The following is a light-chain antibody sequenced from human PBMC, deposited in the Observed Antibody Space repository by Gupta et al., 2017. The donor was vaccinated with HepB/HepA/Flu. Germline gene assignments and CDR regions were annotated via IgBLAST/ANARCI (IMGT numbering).Light chain of an antibody. CDR1: QSVLHSSNNKNY. CDR3: QQYYTTPLT. J-gene: IGKJ4*01. Sequence: DILMTQSPASLSVSLGERATINCKSSQSVLHSSNNKNYLAWYQQKPGQPPKLLIYWASTRESGVPDRFSGSGSGTDFTLTISSLQAEDVAVYYCQQYYTTPLTFGGGTKVEIK. V-gene: IGKV4-1*01. CDR2: WAS.